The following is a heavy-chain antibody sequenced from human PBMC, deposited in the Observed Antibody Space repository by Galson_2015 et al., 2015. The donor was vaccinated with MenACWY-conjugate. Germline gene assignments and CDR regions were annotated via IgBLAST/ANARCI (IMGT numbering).Heavy chain of an antibody. D-gene: IGHD2-2*01. CDR1: GYPFTAYF. V-gene: IGHV1-2*02. Sequence: SVKVSCKASGYPFTAYFINWVRQAPGQGLQWMGWIDPKSGGANYAQNFQVRVTMTRDKSISTAYMDLSSLRSDDTAVYYCTRDIHTPSAPFDYWGQGPLLTGSS. CDR3: TRDIHTPSAPFDY. CDR2: IDPKSGGA. J-gene: IGHJ4*02.